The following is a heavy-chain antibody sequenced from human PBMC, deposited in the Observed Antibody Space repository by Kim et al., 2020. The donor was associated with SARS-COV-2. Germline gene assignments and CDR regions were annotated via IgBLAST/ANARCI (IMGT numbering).Heavy chain of an antibody. D-gene: IGHD3-10*01. CDR2: INAGNGNT. J-gene: IGHJ4*02. V-gene: IGHV1-3*01. Sequence: ASVKVSCKASGYTFTSYAMHWVRQAPGQRLEWMGWINAGNGNTKYSQKFQGRVTITRDTSASTAYMELSSLRSEDTAVYYCARGDYGPGITMVRGVIITSPFDYWGQGTLVTVSS. CDR1: GYTFTSYA. CDR3: ARGDYGPGITMVRGVIITSPFDY.